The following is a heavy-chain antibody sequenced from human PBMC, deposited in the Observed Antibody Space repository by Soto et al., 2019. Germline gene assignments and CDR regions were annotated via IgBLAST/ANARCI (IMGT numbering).Heavy chain of an antibody. Sequence: PSETLSLTCTVSGGSISSYYWSWIRQPPGKGLEWIGYIYFRGTTNYNPSLKSRVTMSADTSKNQFSLKLSSVTAADTAVYYCARAVDYYYYNGMDVWGQGTTVTVSS. CDR2: IYFRGTT. CDR1: GGSISSYY. CDR3: ARAVDYYYYNGMDV. D-gene: IGHD2-15*01. V-gene: IGHV4-59*01. J-gene: IGHJ6*02.